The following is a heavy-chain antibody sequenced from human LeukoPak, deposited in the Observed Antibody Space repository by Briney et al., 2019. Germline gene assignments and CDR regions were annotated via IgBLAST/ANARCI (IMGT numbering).Heavy chain of an antibody. CDR2: IFGSGGSP. V-gene: IGHV3-23*01. CDR1: GFTFGSHA. Sequence: GGSLRLSCEASGFTFGSHAMYWVRQAPGKGLEWVAGIFGSGGSPHYADPVKGRFTISRDNSRNTVYLQINSLRAEDTAVYYCGKTTVGYSSGQRPAWPVDYWGQGTLVTVSS. D-gene: IGHD5-18*01. J-gene: IGHJ4*02. CDR3: GKTTVGYSSGQRPAWPVDY.